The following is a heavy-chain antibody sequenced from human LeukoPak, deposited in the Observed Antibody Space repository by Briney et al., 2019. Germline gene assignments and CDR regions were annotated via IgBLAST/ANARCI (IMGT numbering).Heavy chain of an antibody. CDR1: GYTFTSYY. CDR3: AGEYCSGGSCYDDYYYGMDV. D-gene: IGHD2-15*01. CDR2: INPSGGST. J-gene: IGHJ6*02. V-gene: IGHV1-46*01. Sequence: GASVKVSCKASGYTFTSYYMHWVRQAPGQGLEWMGIINPSGGSTSYAQKFQGRVTITRDTSASTAYMELSSLRSEDTAVYYCAGEYCSGGSCYDDYYYGMDVWGQGTTVTVSS.